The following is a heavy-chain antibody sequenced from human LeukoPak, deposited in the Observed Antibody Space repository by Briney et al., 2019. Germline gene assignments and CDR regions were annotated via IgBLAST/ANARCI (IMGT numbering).Heavy chain of an antibody. D-gene: IGHD3/OR15-3a*01. J-gene: IGHJ4*02. CDR1: GGSFSGYY. V-gene: IGHV4-34*01. Sequence: SETLSLTCAVYGGSFSGYYWSWIRQPPGKGLEWIWEINHSGSTYYNPSLKSRVTISVDTSKNQFSLRLTSVTAADTAVYYCARQTGSGLFILPGGQGTLVTVSS. CDR2: INHSGST. CDR3: ARQTGSGLFILP.